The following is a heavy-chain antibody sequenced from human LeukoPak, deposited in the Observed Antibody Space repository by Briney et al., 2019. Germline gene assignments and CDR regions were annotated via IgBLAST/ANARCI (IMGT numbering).Heavy chain of an antibody. V-gene: IGHV4-34*01. CDR2: INHSGST. J-gene: IGHJ4*02. D-gene: IGHD2-2*01. CDR3: ARGQGYCSSTSCSVLGGVDY. Sequence: GSPRLSCAASGFTFSSYSMNWVRQPPGKGLEWIGEINHSGSTNYNPSLKSRVTISVDTSKNQFSLKLSSVTAADTAVYYCARGQGYCSSTSCSVLGGVDYWGQGTLVTVSS. CDR1: GFTFSSYS.